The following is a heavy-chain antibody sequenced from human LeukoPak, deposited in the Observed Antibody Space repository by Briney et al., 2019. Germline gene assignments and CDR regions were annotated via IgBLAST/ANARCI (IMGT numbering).Heavy chain of an antibody. D-gene: IGHD1-26*01. Sequence: ASVKVSCKASGYTFTSYGFSWVRQAPGQGLEWMGWISAYNGNTNYAQMLQGRVTMTTDTSTSTAYMELRSLRSDDTAVYYCARVVVGDWYFDLWGRGTLVTVSS. CDR1: GYTFTSYG. J-gene: IGHJ2*01. V-gene: IGHV1-18*01. CDR3: ARVVVGDWYFDL. CDR2: ISAYNGNT.